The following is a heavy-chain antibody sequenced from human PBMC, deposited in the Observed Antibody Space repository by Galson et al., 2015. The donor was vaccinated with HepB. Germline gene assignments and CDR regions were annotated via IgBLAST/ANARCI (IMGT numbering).Heavy chain of an antibody. V-gene: IGHV6-1*01. Sequence: CAISGDSVSSHSAAWNWIRQSPSRGLEWLGRTYYRSKWYNDYAVSVKSRITINPDTSKNQFSLKLSSVTAADTAVYYCAKHYCSSTSCQQQPYWYFDLWGRGTLVTVSS. D-gene: IGHD2-2*01. CDR2: TYYRSKWYN. CDR1: GDSVSSHSAA. CDR3: AKHYCSSTSCQQQPYWYFDL. J-gene: IGHJ2*01.